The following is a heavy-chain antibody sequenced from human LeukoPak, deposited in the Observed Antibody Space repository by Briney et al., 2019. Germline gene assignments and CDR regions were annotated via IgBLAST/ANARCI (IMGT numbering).Heavy chain of an antibody. CDR2: TNEDESAK. CDR1: GLSFRNSW. CDR3: ARGVNRAYDI. D-gene: IGHD2-8*01. J-gene: IGHJ3*02. V-gene: IGHV3-7*01. Sequence: GGSLRLSCAASGLSFRNSWMAWVRQAPGKGLEWVALTNEDESAKYYVDSVKGRFTISRDNAKNSLFLQMNSLRDEDTAMYYCARGVNRAYDIWGHGTMVTVSS.